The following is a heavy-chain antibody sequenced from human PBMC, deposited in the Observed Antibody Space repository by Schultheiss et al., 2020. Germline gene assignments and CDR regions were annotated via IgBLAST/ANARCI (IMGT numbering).Heavy chain of an antibody. CDR2: ISSSSSTI. J-gene: IGHJ4*02. D-gene: IGHD3-22*01. V-gene: IGHV3-48*04. Sequence: GGSLRLSCSASGFTVSSNYMSWVRQAPGKGLEWVSYISSSSSTIYYADSVKCRFTISRDNAKNSLYLQMNSLRAEDTAVYYCARDPDYYDSSGYYYGFDYWGQGTLVTVSS. CDR3: ARDPDYYDSSGYYYGFDY. CDR1: GFTVSSNY.